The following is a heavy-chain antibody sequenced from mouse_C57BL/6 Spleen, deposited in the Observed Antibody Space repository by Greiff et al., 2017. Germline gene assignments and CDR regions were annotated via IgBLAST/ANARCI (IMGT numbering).Heavy chain of an antibody. V-gene: IGHV1-82*01. J-gene: IGHJ1*03. Sequence: QVQLKQSGPELVKPGASVKISCKASGYAFSSSWMNWVKQRPGKGLEWIGRIYPGDGDTNYNGKFKGKATLTADKSSSTAYMQLSSLTSEDAAVYCCAREPTARYFDVWGTGTTVTVSS. CDR1: GYAFSSSW. CDR2: IYPGDGDT. CDR3: AREPTARYFDV. D-gene: IGHD1-2*01.